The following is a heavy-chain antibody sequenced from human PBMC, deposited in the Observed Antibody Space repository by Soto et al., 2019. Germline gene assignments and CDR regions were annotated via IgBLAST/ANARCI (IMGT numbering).Heavy chain of an antibody. D-gene: IGHD2-15*01. V-gene: IGHV3-7*01. CDR3: ARDLLGYCSGGSCYSGNYCYYYMDV. CDR1: GFTFSSYW. CDR2: IKQDGSEK. J-gene: IGHJ6*03. Sequence: GGSLRLSCAASGFTFSSYWMSWVRQAPGKGLEWVANIKQDGSEKYYVDSVKGRFTISRDNAKNSLYLQMNSLRAEDTAVYYCARDLLGYCSGGSCYSGNYCYYYMDVWGKGTTVTVSS.